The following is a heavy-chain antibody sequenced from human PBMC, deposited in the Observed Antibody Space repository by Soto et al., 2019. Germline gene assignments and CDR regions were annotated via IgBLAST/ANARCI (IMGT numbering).Heavy chain of an antibody. V-gene: IGHV4-38-2*01. CDR3: ARLPYSYSGYDETYFDY. J-gene: IGHJ4*02. Sequence: SETLSLTCAVSGYSITSGYYWGWIRQPPGKGLEWIGSIYHSGSTYYNPSLKSRVTISVDTPQKLFSLKLSSVTAADTAVYYCARLPYSYSGYDETYFDYWGQGTLDTVSS. D-gene: IGHD5-12*01. CDR2: IYHSGST. CDR1: GYSITSGYY.